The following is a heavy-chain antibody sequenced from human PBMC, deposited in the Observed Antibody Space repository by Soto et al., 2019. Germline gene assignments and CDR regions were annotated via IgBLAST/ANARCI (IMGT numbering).Heavy chain of an antibody. CDR2: IIPIFGTA. Sequence: QVQLVQSGAAVKTHGSSVKVSCKASGGTFSSYSINWVRQAPGQGLEWMGEIIPIFGTANYAQKFQGRVTITADEYTSTAYMGLSSLRSEDTAVYYCARDGGRHSGGIDYWGQGTLVTVSS. CDR1: GGTFSSYS. D-gene: IGHD1-26*01. CDR3: ARDGGRHSGGIDY. V-gene: IGHV1-69*01. J-gene: IGHJ4*02.